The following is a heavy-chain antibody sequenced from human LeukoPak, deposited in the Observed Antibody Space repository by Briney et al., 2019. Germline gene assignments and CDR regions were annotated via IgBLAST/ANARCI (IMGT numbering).Heavy chain of an antibody. Sequence: GGSLRLSCAASGFTLSRDSMNWVRQAPGKGLEYVSAISSNGGSTYYANSVKGRFTISRDNSKNTLYLQMGSLRAEDMAVYYCARGKPGFSGYWGQGTLVTVSS. CDR1: GFTLSRDS. CDR3: ARGKPGFSGY. D-gene: IGHD1-14*01. CDR2: ISSNGGST. V-gene: IGHV3-64*01. J-gene: IGHJ4*02.